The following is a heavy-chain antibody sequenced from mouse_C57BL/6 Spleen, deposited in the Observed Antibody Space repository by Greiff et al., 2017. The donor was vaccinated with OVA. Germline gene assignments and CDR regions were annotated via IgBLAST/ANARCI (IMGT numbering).Heavy chain of an antibody. CDR3: ARSVIYYDYDEGSWFAY. V-gene: IGHV1-39*01. J-gene: IGHJ3*01. D-gene: IGHD2-4*01. Sequence: EVQLQESGPELVKPGASVKISCKASGYSFTDYNMNWVKPSNGKSLEWIGVLNPNYGTTSYNQKFKGKATLTVDQSSSTAYMQLNSLTSEDSAVYYCARSVIYYDYDEGSWFAYWGQGTLVTVSA. CDR2: LNPNYGTT. CDR1: GYSFTDYN.